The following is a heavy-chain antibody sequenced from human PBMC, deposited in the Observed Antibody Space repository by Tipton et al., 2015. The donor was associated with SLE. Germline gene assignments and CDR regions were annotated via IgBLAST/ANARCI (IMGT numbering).Heavy chain of an antibody. CDR2: IIPMSGTA. Sequence: QSGAEVKKPGSSVKVSCKASGGTFSSYGISWVRQAPGQGLEWMGGIIPMSGTANYAQKFQGRVTITADESSSTAFMELSRLRSDDTAVYYCARGGVTVTVVDWLDPWGQGTLVTVSS. CDR1: GGTFSSYG. D-gene: IGHD2-8*02. CDR3: ARGGVTVTVVDWLDP. V-gene: IGHV1-69*01. J-gene: IGHJ5*02.